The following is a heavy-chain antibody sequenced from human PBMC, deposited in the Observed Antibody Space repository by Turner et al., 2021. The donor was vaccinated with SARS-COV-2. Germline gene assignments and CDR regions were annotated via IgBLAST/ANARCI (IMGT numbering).Heavy chain of an antibody. D-gene: IGHD3-22*01. V-gene: IGHV3-30-3*01. CDR3: AGIQSYDRSDYYGMDV. J-gene: IGHJ6*02. CDR1: VFTFSSYA. Sequence: QLDLLGSGGGVVSPAGLLSLSFASSVFTFSSYAMNWVRQAPGKGLEWVAVISYDGSNKYYEDSVKGRFTIYRDNSKNKLYLQMNSLRAEDTGVYYCAGIQSYDRSDYYGMDVWGQGTTVTVSS. CDR2: ISYDGSNK.